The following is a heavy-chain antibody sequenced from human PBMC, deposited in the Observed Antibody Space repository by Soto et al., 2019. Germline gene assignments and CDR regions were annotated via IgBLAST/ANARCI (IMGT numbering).Heavy chain of an antibody. CDR1: GFSFSNYA. CDR2: LTGSGDTT. CDR3: AKGTCSGGACYGGEDV. V-gene: IGHV3-23*01. D-gene: IGHD2-15*01. Sequence: LLESGGGLVQPGGSLRLSCAASGFSFSNYAMSWVRQAPGKGLEWVSALTGSGDTTYYADSVKGRFTISRDNSKNTLYLQMNSLRADDTAVYYCAKGTCSGGACYGGEDVWGQGTTVTVSS. J-gene: IGHJ6*02.